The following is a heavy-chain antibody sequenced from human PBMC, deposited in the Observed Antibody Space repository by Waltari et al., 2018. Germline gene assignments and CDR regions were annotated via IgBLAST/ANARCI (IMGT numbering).Heavy chain of an antibody. J-gene: IGHJ4*02. Sequence: EVQLVESGGGLVQPGGSLRLSCAAAGFNVSGYYMSWVRQAPGRGMEGVSIVYSGGSIYYADSVQGRFTISRNKSKNTLYLQMNSLRPEDTAVYYCARGAAVAGRGFDYWGQGTLVTVSS. CDR1: GFNVSGYY. CDR3: ARGAAVAGRGFDY. V-gene: IGHV3-53*04. CDR2: VYSGGSI. D-gene: IGHD6-19*01.